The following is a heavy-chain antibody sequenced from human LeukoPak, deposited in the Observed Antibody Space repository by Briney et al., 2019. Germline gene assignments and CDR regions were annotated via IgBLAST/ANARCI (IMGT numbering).Heavy chain of an antibody. Sequence: GGSLRLSCAASGFTFSSYEMNWVRQAPGKGLEWVSGISGSGGSTYYADSVKGRFTISRDNSKNTLYLQMNSLRAEDTAVYFCARGGVDYYGSGTYYLMYYFDYWGQGALVTVSS. CDR2: ISGSGGST. J-gene: IGHJ4*02. CDR1: GFTFSSYE. D-gene: IGHD3-10*01. V-gene: IGHV3-23*01. CDR3: ARGGVDYYGSGTYYLMYYFDY.